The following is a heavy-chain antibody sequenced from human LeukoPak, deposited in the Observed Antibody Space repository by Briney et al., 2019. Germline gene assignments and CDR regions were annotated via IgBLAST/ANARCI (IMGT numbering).Heavy chain of an antibody. Sequence: GGSPRLSCAASGFTFSSYWMSWVRQAPGKGLEWVANIKQDGSEKYYVDSVKGRFTISRDNAKNSLYLQMNSLRAEDTAVYYCARDVVGATPDFDYWGQGTLVTVSS. CDR2: IKQDGSEK. V-gene: IGHV3-7*01. CDR1: GFTFSSYW. D-gene: IGHD1-26*01. CDR3: ARDVVGATPDFDY. J-gene: IGHJ4*02.